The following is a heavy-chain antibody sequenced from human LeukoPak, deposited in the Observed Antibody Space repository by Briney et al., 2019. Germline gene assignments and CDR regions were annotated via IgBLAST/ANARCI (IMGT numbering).Heavy chain of an antibody. D-gene: IGHD6-13*01. CDR3: ARGSYSSSWYASYYYYYMDV. V-gene: IGHV1-2*02. Sequence: ASVKVSCKASGYTFTGYYMHWVRQAPGQGLEWMGWINPNSGGTNYAQKLQGRVTMTTDTSTSTAYMELRSLRSDDTAVYYCARGSYSSSWYASYYYYYMDVWGKGTTVTVSS. CDR2: INPNSGGT. J-gene: IGHJ6*03. CDR1: GYTFTGYY.